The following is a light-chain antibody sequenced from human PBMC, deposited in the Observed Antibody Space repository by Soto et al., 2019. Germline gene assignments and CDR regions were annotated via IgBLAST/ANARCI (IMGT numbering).Light chain of an antibody. Sequence: QAVVTQPASVSGSPGQSITISCTGTSSDVGGYNYVSWYQQHPGKAPKLMIYEVSNRPSGVSNRFSGSKSGNTASLTISGLQAEDEADYYCSSYTSSGGVFGTGTKLTVL. J-gene: IGLJ1*01. V-gene: IGLV2-14*01. CDR3: SSYTSSGGV. CDR2: EVS. CDR1: SSDVGGYNY.